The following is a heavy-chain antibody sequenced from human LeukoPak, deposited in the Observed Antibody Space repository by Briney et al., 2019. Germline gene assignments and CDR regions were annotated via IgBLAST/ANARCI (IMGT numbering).Heavy chain of an antibody. V-gene: IGHV3-23*01. J-gene: IGHJ4*02. CDR3: AKDQFGGYGSIDY. CDR1: GFTFSNYA. CDR2: IYSAGHT. Sequence: PGGSLRLSCAASGFTFSNYAIPWVRQAPGQGLHWASTIYSAGHTYYADSVKGRFTISRDNSKSTVFLQMSSLRAEDTAVYYCAKDQFGGYGSIDYWGQGILVIVSS. D-gene: IGHD5-12*01.